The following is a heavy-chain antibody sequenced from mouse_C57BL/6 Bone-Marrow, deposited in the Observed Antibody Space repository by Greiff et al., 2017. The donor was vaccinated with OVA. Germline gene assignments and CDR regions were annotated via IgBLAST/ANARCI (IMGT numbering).Heavy chain of an antibody. CDR1: GYTFTDYY. V-gene: IGHV1-76*01. CDR3: ARRGDGPYFDY. J-gene: IGHJ2*01. Sequence: QVQLQQSGAELVRPGASVKLSCKASGYTFTDYYINWVKQRPGQGLEWIARIYPGSGNTYYNEKFKGKATMTAEKSSRTAYMQLSSLTSEDSAVYFCARRGDGPYFDYWGQGTTLTVSS. D-gene: IGHD1-2*01. CDR2: IYPGSGNT.